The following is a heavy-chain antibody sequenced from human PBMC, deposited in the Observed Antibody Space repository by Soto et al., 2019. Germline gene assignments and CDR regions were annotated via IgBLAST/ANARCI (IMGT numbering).Heavy chain of an antibody. CDR2: LNAGNGNT. V-gene: IGHV1-3*01. J-gene: IGHJ4*02. CDR3: ARVHDSSGYYPHRTLYFDY. Sequence: QVQLVQSGAEVKKPGASVKVSCKASGYTFTSYAMHWVRQAPGQRLDLMGWLNAGNGNTKYSQKFQGRVTITRDTSASTAYMEMRSLRSEDTAVYYCARVHDSSGYYPHRTLYFDYWGQGTLVTVSS. D-gene: IGHD3-22*01. CDR1: GYTFTSYA.